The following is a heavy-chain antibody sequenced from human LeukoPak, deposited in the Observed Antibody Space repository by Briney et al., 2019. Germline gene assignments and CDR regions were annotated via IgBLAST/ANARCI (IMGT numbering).Heavy chain of an antibody. V-gene: IGHV4-59*01. CDR1: GGSITTYY. CDR2: IYYTGST. D-gene: IGHD6-13*01. Sequence: PSETLSLTCTVSGGSITTYYWSWIRQPPGKGLEWIAYIYYTGSTNYNPSLKSRVTISVDTSKNQFSLKLSSVTAADTAVYYCARDSSSWNAFDIWGQGTMVTVSS. J-gene: IGHJ3*02. CDR3: ARDSSSWNAFDI.